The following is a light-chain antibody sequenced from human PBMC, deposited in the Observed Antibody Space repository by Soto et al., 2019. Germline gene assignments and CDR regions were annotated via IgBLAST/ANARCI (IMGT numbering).Light chain of an antibody. V-gene: IGLV2-11*01. CDR1: SSDVGGYNY. CDR2: DVS. Sequence: QSALTQPRSVSGSPGQSVTISCTGTSSDVGGYNYVSWYQQHPGKAPKLMIYDVSKRPSRVPDRFSGSKSGNTASLTISGLQAEDEADYYCFSYAGRFVVFGGGTKLTVL. CDR3: FSYAGRFVV. J-gene: IGLJ2*01.